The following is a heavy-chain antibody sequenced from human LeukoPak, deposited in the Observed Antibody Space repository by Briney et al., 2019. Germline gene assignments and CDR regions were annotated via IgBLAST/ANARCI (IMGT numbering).Heavy chain of an antibody. CDR3: AQGCSSTSCPFDY. Sequence: GGSLRLSCAASGFTLSSYSMNWVRQAPGKGLEWVSSISSSSSYIFYADSVKGRFTISRDNAKNSLYLQMNSLRAEDTAVYYCAQGCSSTSCPFDYWGQGTLVTVSS. J-gene: IGHJ4*02. D-gene: IGHD2-2*01. V-gene: IGHV3-21*01. CDR2: ISSSSSYI. CDR1: GFTLSSYS.